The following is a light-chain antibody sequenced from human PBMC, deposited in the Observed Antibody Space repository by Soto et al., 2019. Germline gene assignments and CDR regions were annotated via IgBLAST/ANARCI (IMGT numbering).Light chain of an antibody. Sequence: QSVLTQPPSTSVTPGQRVSIYCSGSSSNIGSNDVYRYQHVPGAAPKLLIYRNNRRPSGVPDRFSGSKSGSAVSLAISGLRAEDEADYYCASWDDTLSGPVFGGGTKVTVL. J-gene: IGLJ3*02. CDR1: SSNIGSND. CDR2: RNN. CDR3: ASWDDTLSGPV. V-gene: IGLV1-47*01.